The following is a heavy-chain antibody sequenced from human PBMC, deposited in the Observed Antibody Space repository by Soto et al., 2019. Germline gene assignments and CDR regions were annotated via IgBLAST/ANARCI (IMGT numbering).Heavy chain of an antibody. CDR2: IYSGGST. CDR1: GFTVSSNY. V-gene: IGHV3-53*01. CDR3: ARADSGYDWETYFDY. Sequence: GGSLRLSCAASGFTVSSNYMSWVRQAPGKGLEWVSVIYSGGSTYYADSVKGRFTISRDNSKNTLYLQMNSLRAEDTAVYYCARADSGYDWETYFDYWGQGTLVTVSS. D-gene: IGHD5-12*01. J-gene: IGHJ4*02.